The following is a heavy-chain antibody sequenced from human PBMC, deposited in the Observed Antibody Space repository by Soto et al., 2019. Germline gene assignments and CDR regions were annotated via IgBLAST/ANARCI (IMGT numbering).Heavy chain of an antibody. V-gene: IGHV3-23*01. D-gene: IGHD3-3*01. J-gene: IGHJ5*02. Sequence: GGSLRLSCAASGFTFSSYAMSWVRQAPGKGLEWVSAISGSGGSTYYADSVKGRFTISRDNSKNTLYLQMNSLRAEDTAVYYCAKSLAIVWSVYYNWFDPWGQGTLVTVSS. CDR3: AKSLAIVWSVYYNWFDP. CDR1: GFTFSSYA. CDR2: ISGSGGST.